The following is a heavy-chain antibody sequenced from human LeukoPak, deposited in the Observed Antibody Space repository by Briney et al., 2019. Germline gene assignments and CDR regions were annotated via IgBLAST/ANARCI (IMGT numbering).Heavy chain of an antibody. Sequence: SGTLSLTCAVSGGSISSSNWWSWVRQPPGKGLEWIGEIYHSGSTNYNPSLKSRVTISVDTSKNQFSLKLSSVTAADTAVYYCAREGPGYCSSTSCPQLDYWGQGTLVTVSS. CDR1: GGSISSSNW. V-gene: IGHV4-4*02. CDR2: IYHSGST. CDR3: AREGPGYCSSTSCPQLDY. D-gene: IGHD2-2*03. J-gene: IGHJ4*02.